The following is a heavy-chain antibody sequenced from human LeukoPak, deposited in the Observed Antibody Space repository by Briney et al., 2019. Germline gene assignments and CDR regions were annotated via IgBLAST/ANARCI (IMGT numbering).Heavy chain of an antibody. CDR1: GGSISSGGYY. CDR2: IYYSGST. D-gene: IGHD2-15*01. CDR3: ARCGDVVVVAAPSGWFDP. J-gene: IGHJ5*02. V-gene: IGHV4-31*03. Sequence: SETLSLTCTVSGGSISSGGYYWSWIRQHPGKGLEWIGYIYYSGSTYYNPSLKSRVTISVDTSKNQSSLKLSSVTAADTAVYYCARCGDVVVVAAPSGWFDPWGQGTLVTVSS.